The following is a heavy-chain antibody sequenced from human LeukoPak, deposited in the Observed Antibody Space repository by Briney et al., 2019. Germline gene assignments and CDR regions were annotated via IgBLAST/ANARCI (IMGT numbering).Heavy chain of an antibody. J-gene: IGHJ3*02. D-gene: IGHD1-26*01. CDR3: ARVGKVGATDDAFDI. Sequence: ASVKVSCKASGYTFTGYYMHWVRQAPGQGLEWMGWISAYNGNTNYAQKLQGRVTMTTDTSTSTAYMELRSLRSDDTAAYYCARVGKVGATDDAFDIWGQGTMVTVSS. CDR2: ISAYNGNT. V-gene: IGHV1-18*04. CDR1: GYTFTGYY.